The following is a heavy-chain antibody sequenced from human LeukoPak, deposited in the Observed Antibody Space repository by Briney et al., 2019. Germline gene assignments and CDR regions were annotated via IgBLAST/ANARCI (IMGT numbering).Heavy chain of an antibody. D-gene: IGHD3-10*01. CDR3: ARTWFGELLEDV. CDR2: ISSSSSYI. J-gene: IGHJ6*04. CDR1: GFTFSSYS. Sequence: GGSLRLSCAASGFTFSSYSMNWVRQAPGKGLEWVSSISSSSSYIYYADSVKGRSTISRDNAKNSLYLQMNSLRAEDTAVYYCARTWFGELLEDVWGKGTTVTVSS. V-gene: IGHV3-21*01.